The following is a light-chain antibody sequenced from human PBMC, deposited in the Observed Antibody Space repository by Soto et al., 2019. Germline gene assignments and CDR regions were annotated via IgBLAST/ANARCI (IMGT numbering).Light chain of an antibody. CDR1: SSDVGGYNY. CDR2: DVS. Sequence: QSVLTQPASVSGSPGQSITISCTGTSSDVGGYNYVSWYQQHPGKAPKLMIYDVSNRPSGVSNRFSGSKSGNTASLTISGLQAEDEADYYCSSYTSSSTLYVVRTGTKVPVL. CDR3: SSYTSSSTLYV. J-gene: IGLJ1*01. V-gene: IGLV2-14*01.